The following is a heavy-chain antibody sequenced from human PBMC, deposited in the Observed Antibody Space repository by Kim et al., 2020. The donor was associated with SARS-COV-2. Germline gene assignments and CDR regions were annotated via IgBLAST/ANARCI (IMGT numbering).Heavy chain of an antibody. J-gene: IGHJ6*02. V-gene: IGHV4-34*01. CDR2: INHSGST. Sequence: SETLSLTCAVYGGSFSGYYWSWIRQPPGKGLEWIGEINHSGSTNYNPSLKSRVTISVDTSKNQFSLKLSSVTAADTAVYYCARGKQLLVGFSRTWGGTYYGMDVWGQGTTVTVSS. CDR3: ARGKQLLVGFSRTWGGTYYGMDV. CDR1: GGSFSGYY. D-gene: IGHD2-15*01.